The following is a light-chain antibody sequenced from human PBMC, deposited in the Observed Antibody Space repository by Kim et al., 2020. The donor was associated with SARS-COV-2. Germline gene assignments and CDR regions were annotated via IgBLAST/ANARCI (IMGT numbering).Light chain of an antibody. V-gene: IGLV3-1*01. CDR2: HHY. CDR1: NLGDKK. J-gene: IGLJ2*01. CDR3: QAWVSSTEVV. Sequence: SYELTQPPSVSVSPGQTASITCSGDNLGDKKPCWYQQKAGQSPVLLIYHHYRRPSGIPERFSGSHSGNTATLTISGTQAMDEADYYCQAWVSSTEVVFGGGTQLTVL.